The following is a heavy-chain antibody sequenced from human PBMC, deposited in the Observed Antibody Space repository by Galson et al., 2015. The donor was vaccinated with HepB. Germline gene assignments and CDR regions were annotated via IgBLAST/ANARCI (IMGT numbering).Heavy chain of an antibody. V-gene: IGHV3-33*01. D-gene: IGHD1-26*01. CDR3: ARGGVGATSRPFDI. Sequence: SLRLSCAASGFTFSSYGMHWVRQAPGKGLEWVAVIWYDGSNKYYADSVKGRFTISRDNSKNTLYLQMNSLRAEDTAVYYCARGGVGATSRPFDIWGQGTMVTVSS. CDR2: IWYDGSNK. CDR1: GFTFSSYG. J-gene: IGHJ3*02.